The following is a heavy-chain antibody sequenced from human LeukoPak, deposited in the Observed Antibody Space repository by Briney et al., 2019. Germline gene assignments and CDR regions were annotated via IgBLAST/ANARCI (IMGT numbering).Heavy chain of an antibody. Sequence: PGRSLRLSCAASGFTFSSYGMHWVRQAPGKGLEWVAVIWYDGSNKYYADSVKGRFTISRDNSKNTLYLQMNSLRAEDTAVYYSARDSRQWPDYWGQGTLVTVSS. CDR2: IWYDGSNK. CDR3: ARDSRQWPDY. CDR1: GFTFSSYG. V-gene: IGHV3-33*01. D-gene: IGHD6-19*01. J-gene: IGHJ4*02.